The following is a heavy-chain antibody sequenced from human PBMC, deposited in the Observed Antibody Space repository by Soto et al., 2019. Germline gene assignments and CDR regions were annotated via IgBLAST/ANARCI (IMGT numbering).Heavy chain of an antibody. CDR2: INPNGGGT. V-gene: IGHV1-2*02. Sequence: QVQLVQSGAEVTKPGASVKVSCKTSKNTFSGYYLHWVRQDPGQGLEWMGWINPNGGGTIYAQKFQGRLTLTRDTSITTAYMELSRLRSDDTASYYCATSSDWSPLLDYWGQGTLVTVSS. CDR1: KNTFSGYY. J-gene: IGHJ4*02. D-gene: IGHD6-19*01. CDR3: ATSSDWSPLLDY.